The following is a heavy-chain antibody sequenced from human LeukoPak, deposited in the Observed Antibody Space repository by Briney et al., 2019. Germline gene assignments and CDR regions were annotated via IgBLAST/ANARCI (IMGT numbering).Heavy chain of an antibody. D-gene: IGHD6-13*01. V-gene: IGHV1-2*02. CDR2: INPNSGGT. J-gene: IGHJ3*02. Sequence: ASVKVSCKASGYTFTGYYMHWVRQAPGQGLEWMGWINPNSGGTNYAQKFQGRVTMTRDTSISTAYMELSRLRPDDTAVYYCARHPIAAAGQTPSPFDIWGQGTMVTVSS. CDR3: ARHPIAAAGQTPSPFDI. CDR1: GYTFTGYY.